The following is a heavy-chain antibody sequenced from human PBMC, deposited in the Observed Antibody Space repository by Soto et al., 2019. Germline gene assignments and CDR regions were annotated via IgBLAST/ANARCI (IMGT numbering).Heavy chain of an antibody. CDR2: ISGRGENT. Sequence: VQLLESGGGLVQPGGSLRLSCAASGFTFSVFAMSWVRQAPGKGLELVSTISGRGENTYYADSVKGRFTISRDNYKNTLNLKMNSLRGEDTAVYYCAKDRGTGDYGVNAVDIWGQGTMVTVAS. J-gene: IGHJ3*02. D-gene: IGHD7-27*01. V-gene: IGHV3-23*01. CDR1: GFTFSVFA. CDR3: AKDRGTGDYGVNAVDI.